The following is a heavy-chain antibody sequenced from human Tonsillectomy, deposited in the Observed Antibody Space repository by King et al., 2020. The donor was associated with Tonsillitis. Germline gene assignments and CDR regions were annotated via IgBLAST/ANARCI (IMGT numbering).Heavy chain of an antibody. D-gene: IGHD6-19*01. Sequence: VQLVESGGGVVQPGRSLRLSCTASGFTLSSYAMHWVRQAPGEGLEWVAVISYDGSHKYYADSVKGRFTISRDNSKNTLYVQMNSLGAEDTAVYYCARSIAVADPFDYWGQGTLVTVSS. CDR3: ARSIAVADPFDY. CDR2: ISYDGSHK. V-gene: IGHV3-30*04. CDR1: GFTLSSYA. J-gene: IGHJ4*02.